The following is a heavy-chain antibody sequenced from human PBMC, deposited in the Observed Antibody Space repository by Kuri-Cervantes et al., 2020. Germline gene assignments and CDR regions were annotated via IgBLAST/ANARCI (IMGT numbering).Heavy chain of an antibody. V-gene: IGHV4-31*02. CDR3: ARDYGGNSGYYYYMDI. CDR1: GGSISSGDYY. D-gene: IGHD4-23*01. Sequence: LRLSCTVSGGSISSGDYYWSWIRQPPGKGLEWIGYIYYSGSTYYNPSLKSRVTISVDTSKNQFSLNVTSVTAADTAIYYCARDYGGNSGYYYYMDIWGKGTLVTVSS. J-gene: IGHJ6*03. CDR2: IYYSGST.